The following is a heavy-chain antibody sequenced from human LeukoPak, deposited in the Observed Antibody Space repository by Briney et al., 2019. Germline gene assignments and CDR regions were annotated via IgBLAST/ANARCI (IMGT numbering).Heavy chain of an antibody. Sequence: ASVNVSCKASGYTFTSYDINWVRQATGQGLEWMGWMNPNSGNTGYAQKFQGRVTMTRNTSISTAYMELSSLRSEDTAVYYCARFWVAAAGTFDPWGQGTLVTVSS. CDR1: GYTFTSYD. V-gene: IGHV1-8*01. CDR3: ARFWVAAAGTFDP. D-gene: IGHD6-13*01. J-gene: IGHJ5*02. CDR2: MNPNSGNT.